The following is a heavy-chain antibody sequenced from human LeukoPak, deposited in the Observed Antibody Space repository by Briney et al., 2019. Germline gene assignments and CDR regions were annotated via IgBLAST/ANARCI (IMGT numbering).Heavy chain of an antibody. D-gene: IGHD4-23*01. CDR1: GGTFSSYA. J-gene: IGHJ6*03. Sequence: GSSVKVSCKASGGTFSSYAISWVRQAPGQGLEWMGGIIPIFGTANYAQKFQGRVTITADESTSTAYMELSSLRSEDTAVYYCARTVATPNYYYYYMDVWGKGTTVTVSS. CDR2: IIPIFGTA. CDR3: ARTVATPNYYYYYMDV. V-gene: IGHV1-69*01.